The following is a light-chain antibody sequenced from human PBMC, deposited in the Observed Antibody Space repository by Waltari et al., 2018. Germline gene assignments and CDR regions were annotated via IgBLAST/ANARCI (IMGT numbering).Light chain of an antibody. Sequence: QSALTQPASVSGSPGQSITISCTGTSRDVGHYTLVSWYQQHPGQAPKLIIYETTKRPSGVSNRFSGSKSGNTASLAVSGLQTEDEAEYYCCSYGGYNTPWVFGGGTKLTVL. J-gene: IGLJ3*02. V-gene: IGLV2-23*01. CDR3: CSYGGYNTPWV. CDR1: SRDVGHYTL. CDR2: ETT.